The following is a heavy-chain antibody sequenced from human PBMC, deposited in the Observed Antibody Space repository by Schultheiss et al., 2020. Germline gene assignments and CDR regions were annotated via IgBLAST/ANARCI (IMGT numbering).Heavy chain of an antibody. J-gene: IGHJ6*02. V-gene: IGHV4-39*01. CDR1: GGSISSDTYY. CDR3: ARRALQGYYYYGMDV. D-gene: IGHD4-11*01. CDR2: FYYSGST. Sequence: SETLSLTCTVSGGSISSDTYYWGWIRQPPGKGLEWIGSFYYSGSTKYNPSVRSRVTISADTSKNQFSLKLSSVTAADTAVYYCARRALQGYYYYGMDVWGQGTTVTVSS.